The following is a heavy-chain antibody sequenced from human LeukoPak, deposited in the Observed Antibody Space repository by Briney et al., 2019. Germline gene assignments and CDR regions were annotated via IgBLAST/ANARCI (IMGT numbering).Heavy chain of an antibody. CDR2: INPNSGGT. J-gene: IGHJ3*02. D-gene: IGHD3-10*01. CDR3: ASSGSGSYYGAFDI. CDR1: GYTFTGYY. Sequence: ASVKVSCKASGYTFTGYYMHWVRQAPGQGLEWMGWINPNSGGTNYAQKFQGWVTMTRDTSISTAYMELSRLRSDDTAVYYCASSGSGSYYGAFDIWGQGAMVTVSS. V-gene: IGHV1-2*04.